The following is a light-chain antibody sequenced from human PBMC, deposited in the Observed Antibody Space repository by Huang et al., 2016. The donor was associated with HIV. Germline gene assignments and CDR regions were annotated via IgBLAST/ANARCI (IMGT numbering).Light chain of an antibody. Sequence: DIRMTQSPSSLSPSVGDRVTITCQASQDINNFLVWYQHKPGKAPYLLIYDASKVETGVPSRFSGSGSGTHFALTISSLQPEDVATYYCQQYDRLPITFGQGTRLEI. CDR1: QDINNF. J-gene: IGKJ5*01. CDR3: QQYDRLPIT. CDR2: DAS. V-gene: IGKV1-33*01.